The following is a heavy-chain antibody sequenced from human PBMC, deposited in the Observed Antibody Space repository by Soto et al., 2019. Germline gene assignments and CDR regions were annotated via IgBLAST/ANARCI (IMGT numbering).Heavy chain of an antibody. Sequence: EVQLVESGGGLVQPGGSLRLSCAASGFSFSSYWMSWVRQAPGMGPEWVANIKEDGSEIHYVGSVRGRFTISRDNARNSLYLQMNNLRAEDTAVYYCAHRGTTTSNYSMAVWGKGTTVTVSS. CDR2: IKEDGSEI. CDR3: AHRGTTTSNYSMAV. D-gene: IGHD1-26*01. CDR1: GFSFSSYW. J-gene: IGHJ6*03. V-gene: IGHV3-7*01.